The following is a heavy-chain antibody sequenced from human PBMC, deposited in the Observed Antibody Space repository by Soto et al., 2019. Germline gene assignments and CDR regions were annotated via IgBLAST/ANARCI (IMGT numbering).Heavy chain of an antibody. V-gene: IGHV3-21*02. Sequence: EVQLVESGGGLVNPGGSLRLSCAASGFTFSAYGMNWVRQAPGKGLEWVAYISSSSSYMYYADSVKGRFTVSRDNAQKSLYLEMNNLRADDTAVYYCARDFPRLLPHLTSGYFQHWGQGTLVTVSS. CDR3: ARDFPRLLPHLTSGYFQH. CDR1: GFTFSAYG. CDR2: ISSSSSYM. J-gene: IGHJ1*01.